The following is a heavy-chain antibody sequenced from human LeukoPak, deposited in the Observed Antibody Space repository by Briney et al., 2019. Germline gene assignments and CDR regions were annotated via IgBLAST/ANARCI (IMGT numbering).Heavy chain of an antibody. J-gene: IGHJ1*01. D-gene: IGHD3-22*01. Sequence: GGSLRLSCAASGFTFSSYWMHWVRQAPGKGLVWVSRIKSDGSTNYADSVKGRFTISRDNDKNTISLQMNSLRAEDTGVYYCARAPSEIGGYYPEYFRHWGQGTLVTVSS. CDR1: GFTFSSYW. CDR3: ARAPSEIGGYYPEYFRH. V-gene: IGHV3-74*01. CDR2: IKSDGST.